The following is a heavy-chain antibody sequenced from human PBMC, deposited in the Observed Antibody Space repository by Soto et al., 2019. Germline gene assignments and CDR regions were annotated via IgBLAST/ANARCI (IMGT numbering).Heavy chain of an antibody. CDR3: ARENCSGGSCYPIPYYYYGMDV. CDR1: GFTFSSYS. D-gene: IGHD2-15*01. Sequence: GGSLRLSCAASGFTFSSYSMNWVRQAPGKGLEWVSSISSSSSYIYYADSVKGRFTISRDNAKNSLYLQMNSLRAEDTAVYYCARENCSGGSCYPIPYYYYGMDVWGQGTTVTVSS. V-gene: IGHV3-21*01. J-gene: IGHJ6*02. CDR2: ISSSSSYI.